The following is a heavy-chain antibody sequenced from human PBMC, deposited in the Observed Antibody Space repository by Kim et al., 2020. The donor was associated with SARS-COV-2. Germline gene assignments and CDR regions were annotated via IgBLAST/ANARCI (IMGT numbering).Heavy chain of an antibody. Sequence: GGSLRLSCAASGFTVSSNYMSWVRQAPGKGLEWVSVIYSGGSTYYADSVKGRFTISRDNSKNTLYLQMNSLRAEDTAVYYCARCSSSPYYYGMDVWGQGTTVTVSS. D-gene: IGHD6-6*01. J-gene: IGHJ6*02. CDR1: GFTVSSNY. CDR3: ARCSSSPYYYGMDV. CDR2: IYSGGST. V-gene: IGHV3-53*01.